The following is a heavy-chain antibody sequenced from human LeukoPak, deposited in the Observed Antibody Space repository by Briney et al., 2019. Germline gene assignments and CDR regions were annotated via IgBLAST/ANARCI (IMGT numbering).Heavy chain of an antibody. CDR2: IYHSGST. CDR1: GGSISSSNW. Sequence: SGTLSLTCAVSGGSISSSNWWSWVRQPPGKGLEWIGSIYHSGSTYYNPSLKSRVTISVDTSKNQFSLKLSSVTAADTAVYYCAREKGYMVRGKLGYWGQGTLVTVSS. V-gene: IGHV4-4*02. J-gene: IGHJ4*02. CDR3: AREKGYMVRGKLGY. D-gene: IGHD3-10*01.